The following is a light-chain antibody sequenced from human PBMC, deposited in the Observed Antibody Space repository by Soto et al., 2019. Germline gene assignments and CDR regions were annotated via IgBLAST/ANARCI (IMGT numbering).Light chain of an antibody. CDR2: RDT. J-gene: IGLJ1*01. CDR1: SSNIGRNF. Sequence: QSVLTQPPSASGTPGQSVSISCSGSSSNIGRNFVYWYQQLPGTAPKLIIFRDTQRPSGVPDRFSASKSGTSASLAIRGLRSDDEADYYCATWDDSASAYVFGSRTKVTVL. V-gene: IGLV1-47*01. CDR3: ATWDDSASAYV.